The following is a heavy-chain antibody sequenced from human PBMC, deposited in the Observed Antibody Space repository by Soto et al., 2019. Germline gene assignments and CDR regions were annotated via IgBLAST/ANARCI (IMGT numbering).Heavy chain of an antibody. J-gene: IGHJ4*01. CDR1: GYTFTSYG. Sequence: ASVKVSCKASGYTFTSYGISWVRQAPGQGLEWMGWISAYNGNTNYAQKLQGRVTMTTDTSTSTAYMELRSLRSDDTAVYYCARVPPIAAAGYFDYWGHGTLVTVPQ. CDR3: ARVPPIAAAGYFDY. D-gene: IGHD6-13*01. V-gene: IGHV1-18*01. CDR2: ISAYNGNT.